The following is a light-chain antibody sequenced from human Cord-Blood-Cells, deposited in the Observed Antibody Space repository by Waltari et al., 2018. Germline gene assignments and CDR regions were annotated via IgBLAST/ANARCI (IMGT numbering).Light chain of an antibody. J-gene: IGLJ3*02. CDR1: GGSIASPQ. V-gene: IGLV6-57*01. CDR2: EDN. Sequence: NFMLTQPHSVSESPGKTVTISCTRSGGSIASPQAQWYQQRPGSSPTTVIYEDNQRPPGVPDRFSGSIDSSSNPASLTISGLKTEDEADYYCQSYDSSNHWVFGGGTKLTVL. CDR3: QSYDSSNHWV.